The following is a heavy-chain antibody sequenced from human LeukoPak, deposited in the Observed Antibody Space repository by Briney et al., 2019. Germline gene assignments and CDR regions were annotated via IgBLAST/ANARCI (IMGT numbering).Heavy chain of an antibody. CDR1: GGSFSGYY. CDR3: ARHLLFYGSAYNWFDP. Sequence: PSETLSLTCAVYGGSFSGYYWSWIRQPPGKGLEWIGEINHSGSTNYNPSLKSRVTISVDTSKNQFSLKLSSVTAADTAVYYCARHLLFYGSAYNWFDPWGQGTLVTVSS. D-gene: IGHD3-10*01. V-gene: IGHV4-34*01. J-gene: IGHJ5*02. CDR2: INHSGST.